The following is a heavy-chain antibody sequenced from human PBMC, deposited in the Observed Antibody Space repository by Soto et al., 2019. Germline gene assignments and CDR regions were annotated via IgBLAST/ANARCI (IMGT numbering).Heavy chain of an antibody. D-gene: IGHD3-3*01. CDR1: GFTFSSYA. Sequence: GGSLRLSCAASGFTFSSYAMHWVRQAPGKGLEWVAVISYDGSNKYYADSVKGRFTISRDNSKNTLYLQMNSLRAEDTAVYYCARDRGARTYYDFWSGYSNYFDYWGQGTLVTVSS. CDR2: ISYDGSNK. V-gene: IGHV3-30-3*01. CDR3: ARDRGARTYYDFWSGYSNYFDY. J-gene: IGHJ4*02.